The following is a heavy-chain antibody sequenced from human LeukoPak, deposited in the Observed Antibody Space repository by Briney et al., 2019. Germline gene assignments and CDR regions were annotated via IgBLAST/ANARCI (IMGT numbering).Heavy chain of an antibody. V-gene: IGHV4-34*01. CDR2: INHSGST. CDR3: ARGLLRPLHYYYYYGMDV. D-gene: IGHD3-3*01. J-gene: IGHJ6*04. Sequence: LETLSLTCAVYGGSFSGYYWSWIRQPPGKGLEWIGEINHSGSTNYNPSLKSRVTISVDTSKNQFSLKLSSVTAADTAVYYCARGLLRPLHYYYYYGMDVWGKGTTVTVSS. CDR1: GGSFSGYY.